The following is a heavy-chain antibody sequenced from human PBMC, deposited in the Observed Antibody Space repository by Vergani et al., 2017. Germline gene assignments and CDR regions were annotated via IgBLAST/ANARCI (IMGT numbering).Heavy chain of an antibody. CDR3: ARRAERWETLLRDDFDV. V-gene: IGHV4-34*01. CDR1: GGSSSGYY. D-gene: IGHD1-26*01. J-gene: IGHJ3*01. CDR2: INHSGTI. Sequence: QVQLQQWGQGLLKLSETLSLTCAVYGGSSSGYYWSWIRLAPGKGLEWIGEINHSGTINYNPTLKSPFNVSIDTSRDHFSLKLRSVSAADTAVYFCARRAERWETLLRDDFDVWGQGTFVTVSP.